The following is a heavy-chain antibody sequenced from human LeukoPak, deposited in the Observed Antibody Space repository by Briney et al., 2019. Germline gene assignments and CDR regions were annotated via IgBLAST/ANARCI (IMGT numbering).Heavy chain of an antibody. Sequence: ASVKVSCKASGYTFTSYYMDWVRQAPGQGLEWMGIINPSGGSTSYAQKFQGRVTLTRNTSISTAYMELSSLRSEDTAVYYCARGGGGSYLLYYGLDVWGQGTTVTVSS. CDR2: INPSGGST. CDR3: ARGGGGSYLLYYGLDV. V-gene: IGHV1-46*01. D-gene: IGHD1-26*01. CDR1: GYTFTSYY. J-gene: IGHJ6*02.